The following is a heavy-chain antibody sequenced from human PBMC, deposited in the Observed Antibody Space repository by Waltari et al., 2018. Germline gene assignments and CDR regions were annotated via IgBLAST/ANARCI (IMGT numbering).Heavy chain of an antibody. CDR1: GFTFSSYS. CDR2: ISSSSSYL. Sequence: EVQLVESGGGLVKPGGSLRLSCAASGFTFSSYSMNWVRQAPGKGLEWVSSISSSSSYLYYADSVKGRFTISRDNAKNALYLQMNSLRAEDTAVYYCARGRIAAAGTSEFDYWGQGTLVTVSS. V-gene: IGHV3-21*01. CDR3: ARGRIAAAGTSEFDY. D-gene: IGHD6-13*01. J-gene: IGHJ4*02.